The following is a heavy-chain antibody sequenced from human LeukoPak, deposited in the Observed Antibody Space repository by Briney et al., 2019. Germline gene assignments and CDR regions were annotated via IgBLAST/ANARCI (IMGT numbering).Heavy chain of an antibody. J-gene: IGHJ5*02. D-gene: IGHD3-22*01. CDR2: TYYSGST. CDR3: ARPYYYDSRIDP. V-gene: IGHV4-30-4*01. CDR1: GVSISSGDYY. Sequence: SETLSLTCTVSGVSISSGDYYWSWLRRPPGKGLEWIGYTYYSGSTYYNPSLKSRVTISVDTSKNQFSLKLSSVTAADTAVYYCARPYYYDSRIDPWGQGTRVTVSS.